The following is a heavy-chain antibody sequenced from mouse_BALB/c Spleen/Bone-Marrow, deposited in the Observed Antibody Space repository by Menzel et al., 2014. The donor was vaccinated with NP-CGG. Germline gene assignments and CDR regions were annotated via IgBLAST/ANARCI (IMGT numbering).Heavy chain of an antibody. CDR2: IDPANGNT. D-gene: IGHD3-3*01. Sequence: EVQLQESGAELVKPGASVKLSCTASGFNIKDTYMHWVKQRPEQGLEWIGRIDPANGNTKYDPKFQGKATITADTSSNTAYLQRSSLTSEDTAVYYCAGDGAYWGQGTLVTVSA. CDR3: AGDGAY. J-gene: IGHJ3*01. CDR1: GFNIKDTY. V-gene: IGHV14-3*02.